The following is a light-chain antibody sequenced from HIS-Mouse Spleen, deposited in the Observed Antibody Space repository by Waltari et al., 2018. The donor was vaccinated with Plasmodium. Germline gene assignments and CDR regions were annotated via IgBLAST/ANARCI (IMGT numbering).Light chain of an antibody. J-gene: IGKJ1*01. Sequence: DIVLTPSPGPLSLSPGQRATLSCRASQSVSSSYLAWYQQKPGQAPRLLIYGASSRATGIPDRFSGSGSGTDFTLTISRLEPEDFAVYYCQQYGSSPRTFGQGTKVEIK. CDR3: QQYGSSPRT. V-gene: IGKV3-20*01. CDR1: QSVSSSY. CDR2: GAS.